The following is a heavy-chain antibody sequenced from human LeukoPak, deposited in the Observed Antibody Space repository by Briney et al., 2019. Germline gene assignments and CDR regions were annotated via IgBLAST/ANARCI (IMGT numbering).Heavy chain of an antibody. CDR1: GFTFSSYA. V-gene: IGHV3-23*01. CDR3: AKDKYFSTAMDPCFDY. CDR2: ISGSGGST. Sequence: GGSLRLSCAASGFTFSSYAMSWVRQAPGKGLEWVSAISGSGGSTYYADSVKGRFTISRDNSKNTLYLQTNSLRAEDTAVYYCAKDKYFSTAMDPCFDYWGQGTLVTVSS. D-gene: IGHD5-18*01. J-gene: IGHJ4*02.